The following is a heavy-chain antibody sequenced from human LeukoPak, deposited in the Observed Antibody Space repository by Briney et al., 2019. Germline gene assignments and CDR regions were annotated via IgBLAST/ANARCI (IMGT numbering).Heavy chain of an antibody. CDR1: GFPFCASA. Sequence: GGSLRLSCAASGFPFCASAMTWVRQAPGKGLEWVSHILSTGTTYYADSVRGRFTISRDNSKNTLYLLMTSLRADGTAVYYCATVKYDYGDPVGWFDPWGQGTLVTVSS. CDR2: ILSTGTT. D-gene: IGHD4-17*01. CDR3: ATVKYDYGDPVGWFDP. J-gene: IGHJ5*02. V-gene: IGHV3-23*01.